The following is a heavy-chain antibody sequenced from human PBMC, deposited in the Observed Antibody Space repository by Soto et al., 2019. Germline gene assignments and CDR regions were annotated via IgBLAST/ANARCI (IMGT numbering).Heavy chain of an antibody. D-gene: IGHD2-21*02. CDR1: GFTFSSYA. CDR2: ISGSGGST. CDR3: AKGEDCGGDCYSVDY. V-gene: IGHV3-23*01. Sequence: EVQLLESGGGLVQPGGSLRLSCAASGFTFSSYAMSWVRQAPGKGLEWVSAISGSGGSTYYADSVKGRFTISRDNSKNTLYLQMNSLRAEDTAVYYWAKGEDCGGDCYSVDYWGQGTLVTVSS. J-gene: IGHJ4*02.